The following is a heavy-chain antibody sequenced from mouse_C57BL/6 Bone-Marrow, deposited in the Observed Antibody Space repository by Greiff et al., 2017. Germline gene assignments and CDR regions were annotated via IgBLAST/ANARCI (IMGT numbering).Heavy chain of an antibody. CDR3: ARRSTPVYYVRCPICYYDLDY. CDR1: GLTFSSYG. D-gene: IGHD2-1*01. V-gene: IGHV5-6*01. J-gene: IGHJ4*01. CDR2: ISSGGSYT. Sequence: EVQGVESGGDLVKPGGSLKLSRAASGLTFSSYGMSWVRPTPDNRLEWVATISSGGSYTYYPDSVQGRYTISSDNAKNTLYLQMSSLQSEDTAMYDCARRSTPVYYVRCPICYYDLDYWGQGTSVTVAS.